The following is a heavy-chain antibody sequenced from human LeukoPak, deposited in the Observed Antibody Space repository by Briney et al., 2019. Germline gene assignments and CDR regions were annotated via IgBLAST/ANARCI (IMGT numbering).Heavy chain of an antibody. V-gene: IGHV3-43*02. D-gene: IGHD1-26*01. CDR2: ISGDGSST. J-gene: IGHJ5*02. CDR3: VRESERSGWFDH. Sequence: GGSLRLSCAAPGLITDDYAIHWVRQAPGKGLEWVSLISGDGSSTFYADSVRGRFTISRDNSKNSLSLQMSSLRSEDTALYFCVRESERSGWFDHWGQGTLVTVSS. CDR1: GLITDDYA.